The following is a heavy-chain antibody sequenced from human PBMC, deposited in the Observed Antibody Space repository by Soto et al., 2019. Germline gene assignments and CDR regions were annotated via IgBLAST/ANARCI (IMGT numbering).Heavy chain of an antibody. CDR2: IIPIFGTA. CDR1: GGTFSSYA. J-gene: IGHJ4*02. D-gene: IGHD3-10*01. V-gene: IGHV1-69*06. CDR3: ATGNYGSGSYKSPFDY. Sequence: GASVKVSCKASGGTFSSYAISWVRQAPGQGLEWMGGIIPIFGTANYAQKFQGRVTITADKSTSTAYMELSSLRSEDTAVYYCATGNYGSGSYKSPFDYWGQGTLVTVSS.